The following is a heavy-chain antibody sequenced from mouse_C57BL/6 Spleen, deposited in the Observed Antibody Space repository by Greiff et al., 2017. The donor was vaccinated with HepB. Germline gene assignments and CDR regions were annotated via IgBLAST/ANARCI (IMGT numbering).Heavy chain of an antibody. D-gene: IGHD4-1*01. V-gene: IGHV1-7*01. CDR3: ARIGSTLTGPFDY. CDR2: INPSSGYT. Sequence: QVHVKQSGAELAKPGASVKLSCKASGYTFTSYWMHWVKQRPGQGLEWIGYINPSSGYTKYNQKFKDKATLTADKSSSTAYMQLSSLTYEDSAVYYCARIGSTLTGPFDYWGQGTTLTVSS. J-gene: IGHJ2*01. CDR1: GYTFTSYW.